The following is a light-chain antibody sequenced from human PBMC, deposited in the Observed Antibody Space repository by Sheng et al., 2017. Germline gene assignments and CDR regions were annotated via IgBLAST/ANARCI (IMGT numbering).Light chain of an antibody. Sequence: EIILTQSPATLSLSPGERATLSCRASQSVRGYLSWYQQKLGQAPSLLIYDTSKRASGVPGRFSASGSGTDFTLTISRLEPEDFAVYYCQQYGSSPLTFGGGTKVEIK. CDR2: DTS. CDR1: QSVRGY. CDR3: QQYGSSPLT. J-gene: IGKJ4*01. V-gene: IGKV3-20*01.